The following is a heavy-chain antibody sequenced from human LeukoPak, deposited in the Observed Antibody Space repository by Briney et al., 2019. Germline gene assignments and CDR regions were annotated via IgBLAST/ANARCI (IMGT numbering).Heavy chain of an antibody. CDR3: ARESPYYYDSSGYRYYYYYGMDV. CDR2: IYYSGST. J-gene: IGHJ6*02. V-gene: IGHV4-59*01. CDR1: GGSISSYY. D-gene: IGHD3-22*01. Sequence: SETLSLTCTVSGGSISSYYWSWIWQPPGKGLEWIGYIYYSGSTNYNPSLKSRVTISVDTSKNQFSLKLSSVTAADTAVYYCARESPYYYDSSGYRYYYYYGMDVWGQGTTVTVSS.